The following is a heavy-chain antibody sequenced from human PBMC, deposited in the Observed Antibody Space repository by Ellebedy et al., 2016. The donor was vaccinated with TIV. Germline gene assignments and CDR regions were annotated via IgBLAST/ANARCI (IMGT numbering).Heavy chain of an antibody. CDR1: GFTFSSDW. CDR3: ARGESDP. J-gene: IGHJ5*02. V-gene: IGHV3-7*01. Sequence: GGSLRLSXVASGFTFSSDWMTWVRQAPGKGLEWVASITEDGGKKYHVDSVKGRFTISRDNIKNSLFLQLNSLRAEDTAFYYCARGESDPWGQGTLVTVSS. CDR2: ITEDGGKK.